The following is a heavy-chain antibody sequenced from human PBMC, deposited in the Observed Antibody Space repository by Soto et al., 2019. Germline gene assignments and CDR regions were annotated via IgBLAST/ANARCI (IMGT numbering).Heavy chain of an antibody. D-gene: IGHD2-15*01. CDR1: GGTFSTYT. J-gene: IGHJ5*02. CDR2: IIPIFGTP. V-gene: IGHV1-69*06. CDR3: ARGLECRGYCLDKPTWFAP. Sequence: SVKVSCKASGGTFSTYTFSWVRQAPGQGLEWMGRIIPIFGTPYYAQKFQGRVMITADKSTSTVYMELSSLRSDDTAVYFCARGLECRGYCLDKPTWFAPWGQGTLVTVSS.